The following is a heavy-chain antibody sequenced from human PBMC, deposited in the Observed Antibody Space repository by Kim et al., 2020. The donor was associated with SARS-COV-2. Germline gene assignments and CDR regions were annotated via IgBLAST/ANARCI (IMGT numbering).Heavy chain of an antibody. J-gene: IGHJ3*02. CDR1: GGSISSGGYY. D-gene: IGHD6-19*01. Sequence: SETLSLTCTVSGGSISSGGYYWSWIRQHPGKGLEWIGYIYYSGSTYYNPSLKSRVTISVDTSKNQFSLKLSSVTAADTAVYYCARVRKERYSSFPTPRNAFDIWGQGTMVTVSS. V-gene: IGHV4-31*03. CDR3: ARVRKERYSSFPTPRNAFDI. CDR2: IYYSGST.